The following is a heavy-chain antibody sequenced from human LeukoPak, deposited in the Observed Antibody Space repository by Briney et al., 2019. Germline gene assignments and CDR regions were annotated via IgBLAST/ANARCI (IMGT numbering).Heavy chain of an antibody. V-gene: IGHV4-31*03. CDR3: ARHSRPRGVNWFDP. J-gene: IGHJ5*02. CDR1: GGSISSGGYY. D-gene: IGHD1-26*01. Sequence: PSQTLSLTCTVSGGSISSGGYYWSWIRQHPGKGLEWIGYIYYSGSTYYNPSLKSRVTISVDTSKNQFSLKLSSVTAADTAVYYCARHSRPRGVNWFDPWGQGTLVTVSS. CDR2: IYYSGST.